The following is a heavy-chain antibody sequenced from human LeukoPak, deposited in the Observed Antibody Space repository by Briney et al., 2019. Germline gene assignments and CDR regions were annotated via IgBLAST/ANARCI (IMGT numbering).Heavy chain of an antibody. CDR1: GFTFSSYA. V-gene: IGHV3-48*01. D-gene: IGHD4-17*01. CDR3: ARDYDYGFDN. CDR2: IRGSGTT. J-gene: IGHJ4*02. Sequence: PGGSLRLSCAASGFTFSSYAMSWVRQAPGKGLEWISHIRGSGTTDYADSVKGRFTISRGNAKNSLYLQLSSLRAEDTAVYYCARDYDYGFDNWGQGTLVTVSS.